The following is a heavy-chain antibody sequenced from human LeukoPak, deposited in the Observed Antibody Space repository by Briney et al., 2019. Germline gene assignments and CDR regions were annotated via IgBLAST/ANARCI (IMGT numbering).Heavy chain of an antibody. Sequence: PGGSLRLSCAASGFTFSSYGMHWVRQAPGKGLEWVAFIRYDGSNKYYADSVKGRFTISRDNSKNTLYLQMNSLGAEDTAVYYCAMVRGGVNSYWGQGTLVTVSS. CDR3: AMVRGGVNSY. CDR1: GFTFSSYG. CDR2: IRYDGSNK. V-gene: IGHV3-30*02. J-gene: IGHJ4*02. D-gene: IGHD3-10*01.